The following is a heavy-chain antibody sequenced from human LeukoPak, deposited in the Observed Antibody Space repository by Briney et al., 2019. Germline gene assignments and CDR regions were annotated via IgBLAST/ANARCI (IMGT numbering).Heavy chain of an antibody. CDR1: GFTFSSYS. CDR2: ISSSSSYI. V-gene: IGHV3-21*01. D-gene: IGHD1-26*01. J-gene: IGHJ4*02. CDR3: AKGGARLHSYYFDY. Sequence: GGSLRLSCAASGFTFSSYSMNWVRQAPGKGLEWVSSISSSSSYIYYADSVKGRFTISRDNSKNTLYLQMNSLRAEDTAVFYCAKGGARLHSYYFDYWGQGTLVTVSS.